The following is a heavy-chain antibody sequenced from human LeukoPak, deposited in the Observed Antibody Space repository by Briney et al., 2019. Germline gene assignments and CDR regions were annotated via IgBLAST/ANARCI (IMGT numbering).Heavy chain of an antibody. Sequence: PGGSLRLSCAASGFTFSTYEMNWLRQAPGKGLEWVSYISSTGSNIYYADSVKGRFTISRDNAKNSLYLLMNSLTTEDTAVYYCAATYYYDGSGDYWGQGTLVTVSS. CDR1: GFTFSTYE. CDR2: ISSTGSNI. J-gene: IGHJ4*02. V-gene: IGHV3-48*03. CDR3: AATYYYDGSGDY. D-gene: IGHD3-22*01.